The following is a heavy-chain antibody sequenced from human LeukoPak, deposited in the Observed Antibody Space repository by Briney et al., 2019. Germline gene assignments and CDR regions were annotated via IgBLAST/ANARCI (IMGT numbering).Heavy chain of an antibody. CDR3: ARGGYSYGYGGDFDY. CDR1: GYTFTSYY. Sequence: GASVKVSCKASGYTFTSYYMRWVRQAPGQGLEWMGIINPSGGSTSYAQKFQGRVTMTRDTSTSTAYMELSRLRSDDTAVYYCARGGYSYGYGGDFDYWGQGTLVTVSS. CDR2: INPSGGST. V-gene: IGHV1-46*01. D-gene: IGHD5-18*01. J-gene: IGHJ4*02.